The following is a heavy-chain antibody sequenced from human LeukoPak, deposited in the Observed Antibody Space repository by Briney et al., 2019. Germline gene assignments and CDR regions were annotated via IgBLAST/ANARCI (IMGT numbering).Heavy chain of an antibody. CDR2: IYYSGST. J-gene: IGHJ4*02. Sequence: SETLSLTCTVSGGSISSYYWSWIRQPPGKGLEWIGYIYYSGSTNYNPSLKSRVTISVDTSKNQFSLKLSSVTAADTAVYYCARGVVVPAARGYFDYWGQGTLVTVS. CDR1: GGSISSYY. V-gene: IGHV4-59*01. CDR3: ARGVVVPAARGYFDY. D-gene: IGHD2-2*01.